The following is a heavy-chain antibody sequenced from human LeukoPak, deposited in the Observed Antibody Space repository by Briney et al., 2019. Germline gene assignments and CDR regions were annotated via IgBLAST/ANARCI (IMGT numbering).Heavy chain of an antibody. CDR3: ARVTTYYYDSSGYSYFDY. CDR2: INPNSGGT. D-gene: IGHD3-22*01. V-gene: IGHV1-2*02. Sequence: ASVKVSFKASGYTFTGYYMHWVRQAPGQGLEWMGWINPNSGGTNYAQKFQGRVTMTRDTSISTAYMELSRLRSDDTAVYYCARVTTYYYDSSGYSYFDYWGQGTLVAVSS. J-gene: IGHJ4*02. CDR1: GYTFTGYY.